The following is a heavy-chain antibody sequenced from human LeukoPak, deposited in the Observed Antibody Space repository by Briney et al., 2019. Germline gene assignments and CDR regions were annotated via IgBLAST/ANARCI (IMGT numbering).Heavy chain of an antibody. CDR3: AGFGGNSF. D-gene: IGHD4-23*01. J-gene: IGHJ4*02. CDR1: GFSFSGYA. V-gene: IGHV3-66*01. CDR2: IYNDGTT. Sequence: QPGGSLRLSCEASGFSFSGYAMSWVRQAPGKGLECVSIIYNDGTTYYADSVKGRLTIFRDNSKNTLYLEMSSLRAQDTAMYYCAGFGGNSFWGQGTLVTVSS.